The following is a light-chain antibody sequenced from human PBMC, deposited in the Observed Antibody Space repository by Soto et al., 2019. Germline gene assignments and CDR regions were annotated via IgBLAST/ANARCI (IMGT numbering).Light chain of an antibody. Sequence: EIVLTQSPASLSLSPGERATLFCGASQNIPSIYLAWYQVKPGLAPRLLIYDTSIRATGIPDRFTGSGSGTNFTLTITSLDPEDVAVYYCQQYDTSLTFGGGTKVEIK. CDR1: QNIPSIY. J-gene: IGKJ4*01. CDR3: QQYDTSLT. CDR2: DTS. V-gene: IGKV3D-20*01.